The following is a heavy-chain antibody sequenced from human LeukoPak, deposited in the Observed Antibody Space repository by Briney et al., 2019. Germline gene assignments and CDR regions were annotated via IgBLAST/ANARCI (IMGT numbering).Heavy chain of an antibody. Sequence: PGGSLRLSCAASGFSFSDYYMTWIRQAPGKGLEWLSYISGTGNSVYYADSVKGRFTISRDNAKNSLYLQMNSLRVEDTAVYYCARGWRYGDHWGQGTLVTVSS. CDR3: ARGWRYGDH. V-gene: IGHV3-11*04. D-gene: IGHD1-1*01. J-gene: IGHJ4*02. CDR2: ISGTGNSV. CDR1: GFSFSDYY.